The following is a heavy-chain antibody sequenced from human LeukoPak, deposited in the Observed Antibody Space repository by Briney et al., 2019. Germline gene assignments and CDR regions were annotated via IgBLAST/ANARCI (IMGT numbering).Heavy chain of an antibody. CDR2: IYYSGSG. J-gene: IGHJ6*03. V-gene: IGHV4-39*01. D-gene: IGHD3-10*01. Sequence: PSETLSLTCTVSGGSISSSSYYWGWIRQPPGKGLEWIGSIYYSGSGYYNPSLKSRVTISVDTSKNQFSLKLSSVTAADTAVYYCASSGPGYYYYMDVWGKGTTVTVSS. CDR1: GGSISSSSYY. CDR3: ASSGPGYYYYMDV.